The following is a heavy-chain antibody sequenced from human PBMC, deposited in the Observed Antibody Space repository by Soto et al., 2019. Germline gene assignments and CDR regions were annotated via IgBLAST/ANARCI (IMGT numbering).Heavy chain of an antibody. CDR2: IFGSGET. CDR3: VREGDYSDNNGYPLFDY. CDR1: GASMRNYY. Sequence: QVQLQESGPGLLKPSETLSLTCTVSGASMRNYYWSWIRQPAGKGLEWIGRIFGSGETYYNPSLKSRIILSVDLSKSQFSLELTSVTAADTAVYFCVREGDYSDNNGYPLFDYWAQGTLVTVSP. J-gene: IGHJ4*02. V-gene: IGHV4-4*07. D-gene: IGHD3-22*01.